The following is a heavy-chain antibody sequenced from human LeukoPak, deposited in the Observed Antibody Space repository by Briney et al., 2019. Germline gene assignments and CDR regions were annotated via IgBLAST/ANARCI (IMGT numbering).Heavy chain of an antibody. CDR3: RRGLAVVPAGLTDA. Sequence: GGSLRLSCAASGFTFSNYWMHWVRQTPGKGLMWVSRIKTDGSSTTYADSVKGRFTISRDNAQNTLYLQMNSLRVDNTTVYYCRRGLAVVPAGLTDAWGKETTVTVSS. CDR2: IKTDGSST. D-gene: IGHD2-2*01. J-gene: IGHJ6*04. CDR1: GFTFSNYW. V-gene: IGHV3-74*01.